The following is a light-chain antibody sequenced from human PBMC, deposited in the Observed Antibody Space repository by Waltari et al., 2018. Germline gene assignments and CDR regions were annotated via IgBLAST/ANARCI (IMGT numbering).Light chain of an antibody. J-gene: IGLJ2*01. Sequence: QSALTQPASVSGSPGQSITIPCTGSSRDVGGYNYVSWYQQYRGTAPKLMIYAVSNRASGISDRFSGSKSGNTASLTISGLRAEDEADYYCSSYTSSGSLAFGGGTKVTVL. CDR2: AVS. CDR1: SRDVGGYNY. V-gene: IGLV2-14*01. CDR3: SSYTSSGSLA.